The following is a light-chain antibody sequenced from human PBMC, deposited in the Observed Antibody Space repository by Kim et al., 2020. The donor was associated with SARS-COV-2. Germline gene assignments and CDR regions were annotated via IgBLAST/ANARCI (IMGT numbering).Light chain of an antibody. CDR1: KLGDKY. CDR3: QAWDSSTRVV. CDR2: QDC. Sequence: SYELTQPPSVSVSPGQTASITCSGDKLGDKYACWYQQKPGQSPVLVIYQDCKRPSGIPERFSGSNSGNTATLTISGTQAMDEADYYCQAWDSSTRVVFGGGTQLTVL. J-gene: IGLJ2*01. V-gene: IGLV3-1*01.